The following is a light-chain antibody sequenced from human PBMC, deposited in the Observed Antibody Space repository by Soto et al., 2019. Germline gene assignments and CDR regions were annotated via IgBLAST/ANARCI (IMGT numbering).Light chain of an antibody. V-gene: IGKV1-5*03. J-gene: IGKJ1*01. CDR2: KDS. Sequence: DIQMTQSPSTLSASVGDRVTITCRASEDIGSWLAWYQQKPGKAPNLLIYKDSTLQSGVPSRFSGSGSGTEFTLPISSLQPDDFATYYCHQYNTYPFTFGQGTMVEI. CDR3: HQYNTYPFT. CDR1: EDIGSW.